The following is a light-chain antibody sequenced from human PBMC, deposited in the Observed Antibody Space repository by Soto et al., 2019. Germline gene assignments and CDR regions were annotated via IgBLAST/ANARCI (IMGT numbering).Light chain of an antibody. J-gene: IGLJ1*01. CDR2: ANS. V-gene: IGLV1-40*01. CDR1: SSNIGAGYD. CDR3: QYYDRSLIASKV. Sequence: QSVLTQPPSVSGAPGQRVTISCSGSSSNIGAGYDVQWYRQFPGTAPKLIIYANSDRPSGVPDRFSGSKSGTSASLAITGLQAEDEADYYCQYYDRSLIASKVFGNGKKVTVL.